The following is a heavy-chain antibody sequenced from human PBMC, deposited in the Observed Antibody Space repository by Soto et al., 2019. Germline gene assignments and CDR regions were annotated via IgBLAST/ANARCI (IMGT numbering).Heavy chain of an antibody. V-gene: IGHV4-61*01. CDR3: AGYNWNYYFDP. J-gene: IGHJ5*02. Sequence: SDTLSLTCTVSGGSVRDGSYYWARLRQPPGKGLEWIGHIYHSGSTIYNPSLKSRVTISIDTSKSQFSLNLNSMTAADTAVYYCAGYNWNYYFDPWGKGTLVTVSS. D-gene: IGHD1-7*01. CDR1: GGSVRDGSYY. CDR2: IYHSGST.